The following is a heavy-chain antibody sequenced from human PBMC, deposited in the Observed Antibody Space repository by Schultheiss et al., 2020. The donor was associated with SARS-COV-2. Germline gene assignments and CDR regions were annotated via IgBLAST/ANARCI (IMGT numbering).Heavy chain of an antibody. CDR1: GGSFSGYY. Sequence: LSLTCAVYGGSFSGYYWSWIRQPPGKGLEWIGSIYYSGSTYYNPSLKSRVTISVDTSKNQFSLKLSSVTAADTAVYYCARGSIAVAGNYDYWGQGTLVTVSS. V-gene: IGHV4-34*01. J-gene: IGHJ4*02. D-gene: IGHD6-19*01. CDR3: ARGSIAVAGNYDY. CDR2: IYYSGST.